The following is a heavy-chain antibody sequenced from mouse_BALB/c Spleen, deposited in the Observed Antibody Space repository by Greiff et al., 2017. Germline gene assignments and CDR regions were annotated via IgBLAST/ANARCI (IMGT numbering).Heavy chain of an antibody. J-gene: IGHJ2*01. CDR2: INPSTGYT. V-gene: IGHV1-7*01. D-gene: IGHD2-14*01. CDR1: GYTFTSYW. Sequence: VQLQQSGAELAKPGASVKMSCKASGYTFTSYWMHWVKQRPGQGLEWIGYINPSTGYTEYNQKFKDKATLTADKSSSTDYMQLSSLTSEDSAVYYCARGGFGYDGPFDYWGQGTTLTVSS. CDR3: ARGGFGYDGPFDY.